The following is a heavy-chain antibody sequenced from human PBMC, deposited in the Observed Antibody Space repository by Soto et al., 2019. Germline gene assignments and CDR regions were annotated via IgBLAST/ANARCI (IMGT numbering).Heavy chain of an antibody. V-gene: IGHV3-23*01. J-gene: IGHJ4*02. CDR3: AKEPGDYPSYYFDY. Sequence: EVQLLESGGGLVQPGGSLRLSCAASGFTFSSYAMSWVRQAPGKGLEWVSAISGSGFSTYYADSVKGRFTVSRDTSKHTPFLQMNSLRAEDTAVYYCAKEPGDYPSYYFDYRGQGTLVTVSS. CDR1: GFTFSSYA. CDR2: ISGSGFST. D-gene: IGHD4-17*01.